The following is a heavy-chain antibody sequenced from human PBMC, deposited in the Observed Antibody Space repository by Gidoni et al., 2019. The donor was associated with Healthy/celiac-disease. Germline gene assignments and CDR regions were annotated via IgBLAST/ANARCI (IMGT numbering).Heavy chain of an antibody. Sequence: QVQLQESGPGLVKPSETLSLTCTVSGGSISSYYWSWIRQPPGKGLEWIGYIYYSGSTNYNPSLKSRVTISVDTSKNQFSLKLSSVTAADTAVYYCARTPDDYGDYVYGMDVWGQGTTVTVSS. J-gene: IGHJ6*02. D-gene: IGHD4-17*01. CDR3: ARTPDDYGDYVYGMDV. V-gene: IGHV4-59*01. CDR1: GGSISSYY. CDR2: IYYSGST.